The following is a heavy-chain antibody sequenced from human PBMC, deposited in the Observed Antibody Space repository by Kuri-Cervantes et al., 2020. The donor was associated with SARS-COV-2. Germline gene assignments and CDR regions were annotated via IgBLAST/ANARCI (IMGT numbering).Heavy chain of an antibody. J-gene: IGHJ5*02. D-gene: IGHD5-12*01. Sequence: LTCAVYGGSFSGYYWSWIRQPPGKGLEWVANIKQDGSEKYYVDSVKGRFTISRDNAKNSLYLQMDSLRAEDTAVYYCARDLKVATGGFLISHWYDPWGQGTLVTVSS. CDR3: ARDLKVATGGFLISHWYDP. CDR2: IKQDGSEK. V-gene: IGHV3-7*01. CDR1: GGSFSGYY.